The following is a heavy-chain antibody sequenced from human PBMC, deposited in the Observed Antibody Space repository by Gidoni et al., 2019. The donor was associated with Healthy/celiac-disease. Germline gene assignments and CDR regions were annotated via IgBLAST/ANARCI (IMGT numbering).Heavy chain of an antibody. V-gene: IGHV3-11*05. Sequence: QVQLVESGGGLVKPGGSLRRSCSASGFTFSDYYMSWIRQAPGKGLEWVSYISSSSSYTNYADSVKGRFTISRDNAKNSLYLQMNSLRAEDTAVYYCASRTDYGDSNILYFDYWGQGTLVTVSS. CDR3: ASRTDYGDSNILYFDY. D-gene: IGHD4-17*01. CDR2: ISSSSSYT. CDR1: GFTFSDYY. J-gene: IGHJ4*02.